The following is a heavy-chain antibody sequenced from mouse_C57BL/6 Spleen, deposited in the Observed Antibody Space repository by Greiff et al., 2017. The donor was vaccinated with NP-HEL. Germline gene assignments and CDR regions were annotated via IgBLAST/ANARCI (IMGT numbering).Heavy chain of an antibody. CDR3: ARNYYDYDVRGFDY. CDR1: GYTFTSYW. V-gene: IGHV1-69*01. CDR2: IDPSDSYT. J-gene: IGHJ2*01. Sequence: QVQLQQPGAELVMPGASVKLSCKASGYTFTSYWMHWVKQRPGQGLEWIGEIDPSDSYTNYNQKFKGKSTLTVDKSSSTAYMQLSSLTSEDSAVYYCARNYYDYDVRGFDYWGQGTTLTVSS. D-gene: IGHD2-4*01.